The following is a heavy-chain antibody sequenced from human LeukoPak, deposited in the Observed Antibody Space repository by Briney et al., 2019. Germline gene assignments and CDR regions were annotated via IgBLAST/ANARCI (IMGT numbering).Heavy chain of an antibody. D-gene: IGHD3-22*01. CDR2: INHSGST. J-gene: IGHJ4*02. CDR1: GGSFSGYY. Sequence: SETLSLTCAVYGGSFSGYYWSWIRQPPGKGLEWIGEINHSGSTNYNPSLKSRVTISVDTSKNQFSLKLSSVTAADTAVYYCARDLVYYYDSSGYYPLDYWGQGTLVTVSS. CDR3: ARDLVYYYDSSGYYPLDY. V-gene: IGHV4-34*01.